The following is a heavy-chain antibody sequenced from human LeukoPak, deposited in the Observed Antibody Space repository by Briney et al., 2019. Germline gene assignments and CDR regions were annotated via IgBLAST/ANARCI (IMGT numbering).Heavy chain of an antibody. CDR3: ARRQYSGYDFDF. CDR1: GYIFTNYW. J-gene: IGHJ4*02. CDR2: IYPRDSDT. Sequence: PGESLKISCKASGYIFTNYWIGWVRQVPGKGLEWMGIIYPRDSDTRYSPSFQGQVTVSADKSISTAYLQWNTLEASDTAMYYCARRQYSGYDFDFWGQGTLVTVSS. V-gene: IGHV5-51*01. D-gene: IGHD5-12*01.